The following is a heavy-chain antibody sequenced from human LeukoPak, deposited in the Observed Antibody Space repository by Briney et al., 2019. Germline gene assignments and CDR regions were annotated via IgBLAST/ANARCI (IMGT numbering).Heavy chain of an antibody. V-gene: IGHV3-30-3*01. Sequence: GGSLRLSCAASGFTFSNYAMHWVRQAPGKGLEWVTVISYDVSRKYYADSVKGRFTISRDNSKNTLYLQMNSLRAEDTALYYCARGGGRHVEYWGQGNLVTVSS. CDR3: ARGGGRHVEY. J-gene: IGHJ4*02. D-gene: IGHD3-16*01. CDR2: ISYDVSRK. CDR1: GFTFSNYA.